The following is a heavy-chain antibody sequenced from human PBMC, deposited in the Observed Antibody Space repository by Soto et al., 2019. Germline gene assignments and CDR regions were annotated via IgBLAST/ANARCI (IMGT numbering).Heavy chain of an antibody. J-gene: IGHJ5*02. D-gene: IGHD6-6*01. V-gene: IGHV1-46*03. Sequence: ASVKVSCKASGYTFITYFMHWVRQAPGQGLEWMGVINPSRGTTTYAQKFQDRVTMTRDTSAGTVYMELSSLTSEDTAMHYCARSYISSSYWFDPWGQGTLVTVSS. CDR2: INPSRGTT. CDR1: GYTFITYF. CDR3: ARSYISSSYWFDP.